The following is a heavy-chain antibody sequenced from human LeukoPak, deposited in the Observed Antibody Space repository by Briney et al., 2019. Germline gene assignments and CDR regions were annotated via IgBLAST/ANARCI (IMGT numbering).Heavy chain of an antibody. CDR2: ISDSGDST. CDR1: GFTFTTYA. D-gene: IGHD6-19*01. CDR3: APDLRGSAWSLDY. J-gene: IGHJ4*02. V-gene: IGHV3-23*01. Sequence: GGSLRLSCAASGFTFTTYAMSWVRQGPGKGLEWVSVISDSGDSTYYADSVKGRFTISRDNSKNTLYLQMNSLRAEDTAVYYCAPDLRGSAWSLDYWGQGTLVTVSS.